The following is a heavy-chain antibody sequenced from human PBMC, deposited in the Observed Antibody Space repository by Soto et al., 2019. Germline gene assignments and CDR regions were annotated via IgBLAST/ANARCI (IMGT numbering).Heavy chain of an antibody. CDR3: ARGGGSGWTPDY. J-gene: IGHJ4*02. CDR2: IRGSSSRK. CDR1: GFTFSDYY. V-gene: IGHV3-11*05. Sequence: QVQLVESGGGLVKPGGSLRLSCAASGFTFSDYYMSWVRQAPGKGLEWLSYIRGSSSRKDYANSVKGRFTISRDNAKNLLYLQMNSLGVEDTAVYYCARGGGSGWTPDYWGRGTRVTVSS. D-gene: IGHD6-19*01.